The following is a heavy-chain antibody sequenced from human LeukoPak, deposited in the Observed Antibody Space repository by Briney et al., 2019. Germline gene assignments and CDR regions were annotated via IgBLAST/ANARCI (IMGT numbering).Heavy chain of an antibody. V-gene: IGHV1-69*05. D-gene: IGHD2-15*01. CDR1: GGTFSRYA. CDR3: SRTNLGYCSGGSCYYFDY. Sequence: ASVKVSCKASGGTFSRYAISWVRQAPGHGLEWMGGIIPIFGTANYAQNFQGRVTITTDESPSTAYMHLSSLRSAPTALSYSSRTNLGYCSGGSCYYFDYGGQGTVVTVS. J-gene: IGHJ4*02. CDR2: IIPIFGTA.